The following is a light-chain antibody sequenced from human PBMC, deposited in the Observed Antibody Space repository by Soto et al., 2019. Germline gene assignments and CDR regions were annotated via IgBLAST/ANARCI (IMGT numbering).Light chain of an antibody. Sequence: DIQMTQSPSTLSASVGDIVTINFRASQSISSWLAWYQQKPGKAPKLLIYDASSLESGVPSRFSGSGSGTEFTLTISSLQPDDFATYYCQQYDNLPLTFGGGTKVDI. V-gene: IGKV1-5*01. J-gene: IGKJ4*01. CDR3: QQYDNLPLT. CDR1: QSISSW. CDR2: DAS.